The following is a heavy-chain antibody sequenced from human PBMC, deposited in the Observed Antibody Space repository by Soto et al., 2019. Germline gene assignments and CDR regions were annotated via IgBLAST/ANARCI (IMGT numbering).Heavy chain of an antibody. J-gene: IGHJ4*02. V-gene: IGHV3-30*18. CDR1: GFTFSSYG. CDR2: ISYDGSNK. CDR3: AKTPGSSGYYSKLHFDY. Sequence: QVQLVESGGGVVQPGRSLRLSCAASGFTFSSYGMHWVRQAPGKGLEWVAVISYDGSNKYYADSVKGRFTISRDNSKNTVYLQMNSLRAEDTAVYYCAKTPGSSGYYSKLHFDYWGQGTLVTVSS. D-gene: IGHD3-22*01.